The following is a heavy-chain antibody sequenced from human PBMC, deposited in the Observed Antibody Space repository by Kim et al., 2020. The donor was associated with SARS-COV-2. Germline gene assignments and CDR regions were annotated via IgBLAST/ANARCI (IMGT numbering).Heavy chain of an antibody. J-gene: IGHJ6*02. V-gene: IGHV1-18*01. Sequence: ASVKVSCQASGYTFTSYGISWVRQAPGQGLEWMGWISAYNGNTNYAQKLQGRVTMTTDTSTSTAYMELRSLRSDDTAVYYCARDSRFGELNYYYYGMDVWGQGTTVTVSS. D-gene: IGHD3-10*01. CDR2: ISAYNGNT. CDR3: ARDSRFGELNYYYYGMDV. CDR1: GYTFTSYG.